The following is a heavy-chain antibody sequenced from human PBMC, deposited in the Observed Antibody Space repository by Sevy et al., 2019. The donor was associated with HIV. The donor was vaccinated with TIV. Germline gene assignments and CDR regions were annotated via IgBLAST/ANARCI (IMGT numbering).Heavy chain of an antibody. CDR3: ARGKREEWLLYLDN. V-gene: IGHV1-2*02. J-gene: IGHJ4*02. CDR1: GYTFAAYY. Sequence: ASVKVSCMTSGYTFAAYYILWVRQAPGQGPDWLGWSYPNGGDTTFAQKLQGRVTVTMSRSINTVYMELKRLRADDAAVYDCARGKREEWLLYLDNWGQGTLVTVSS. D-gene: IGHD3-3*01. CDR2: SYPNGGDT.